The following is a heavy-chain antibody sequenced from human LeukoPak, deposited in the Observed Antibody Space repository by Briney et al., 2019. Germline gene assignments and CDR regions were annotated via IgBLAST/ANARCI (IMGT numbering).Heavy chain of an antibody. V-gene: IGHV4-4*07. CDR1: GGSISSYY. CDR3: ARASSWSQDYYFDY. D-gene: IGHD6-13*01. J-gene: IGHJ4*02. Sequence: SETLSLTCSVSGGSISSYYWSWIRQPAGKGLEWIGRIYTSGSTNYNPSLKSRVTMSVDTSKNQFSLKLSSVTAADTAVYYCARASSWSQDYYFDYWGQGTLVTVSS. CDR2: IYTSGST.